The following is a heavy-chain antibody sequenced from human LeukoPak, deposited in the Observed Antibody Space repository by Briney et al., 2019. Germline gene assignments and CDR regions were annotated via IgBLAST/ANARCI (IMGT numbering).Heavy chain of an antibody. D-gene: IGHD6-6*01. J-gene: IGHJ4*02. V-gene: IGHV1-46*01. CDR3: ARWGFSSSYPFDY. CDR1: GYTFTSYY. CDR2: ITPSGGST. Sequence: GASVKVSCKASGYTFTSYYMHWLRQAPGQGLEWMGIITPSGGSTSYAQKFQGRVTMTRDMATSTVYMELSSLRSEDTAVYYCARWGFSSSYPFDYWGQGTLVTVSS.